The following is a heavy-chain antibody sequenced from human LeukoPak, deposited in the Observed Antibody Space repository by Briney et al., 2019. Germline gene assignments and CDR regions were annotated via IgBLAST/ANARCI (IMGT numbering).Heavy chain of an antibody. Sequence: GGSLRLSCAASGFTFSRYYMHWVRQAPGKGLLWVSRINSDGSGTTYADSVKGRFTVSRDNAKNTLYLQMNSLRVEDTAMYYCTRVFAGDEYISSGYWGQGTLVTVSS. V-gene: IGHV3-74*01. J-gene: IGHJ4*02. CDR1: GFTFSRYY. D-gene: IGHD6-13*01. CDR3: TRVFAGDEYISSGY. CDR2: INSDGSGT.